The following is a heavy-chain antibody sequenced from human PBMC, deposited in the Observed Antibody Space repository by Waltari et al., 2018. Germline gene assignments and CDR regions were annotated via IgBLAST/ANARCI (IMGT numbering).Heavy chain of an antibody. CDR3: ARGFGLGELSLYGYFDY. D-gene: IGHD3-16*02. Sequence: QVQLQESGPGLVKPSETLSLTCAVSGYSISSGYYWGWIRQPPGKGLEWIGSIYHSGSTYYNPSLKSRVTISVDTSKNQFSLKLSSVTAADTAVYYCARGFGLGELSLYGYFDYWGQGTLVTVSS. CDR2: IYHSGST. V-gene: IGHV4-38-2*01. CDR1: GYSISSGYY. J-gene: IGHJ4*02.